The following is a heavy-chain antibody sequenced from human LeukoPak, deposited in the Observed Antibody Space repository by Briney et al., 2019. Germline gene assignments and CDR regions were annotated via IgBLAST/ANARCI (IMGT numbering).Heavy chain of an antibody. J-gene: IGHJ4*02. Sequence: GGSLRLSCAASGFTFSSYAMSWVRQAPGKGLEWVSSISSSSSYIYYADSVKGRFTISRDNAKNSLYLQMNSLRAEDTAVYYCASSGYAEVGRFDYWGQGTLVTVSS. CDR2: ISSSSSYI. V-gene: IGHV3-21*01. CDR1: GFTFSSYA. D-gene: IGHD3-22*01. CDR3: ASSGYAEVGRFDY.